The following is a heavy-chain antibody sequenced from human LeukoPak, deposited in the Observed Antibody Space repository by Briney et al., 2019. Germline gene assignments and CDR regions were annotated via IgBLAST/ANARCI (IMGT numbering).Heavy chain of an antibody. D-gene: IGHD6-13*01. CDR3: ARSQLAYYYYGMDV. CDR2: ISDIGST. V-gene: IGHV4-59*01. J-gene: IGHJ6*02. Sequence: SETLSLTCTVSGGSISGSYWSWIRQPPGKGLEWIAYISDIGSTNYNPSLKSRVTISVDTSKNQFSLKLSSVSAADTAVYYCARSQLAYYYYGMDVWGQGTTVTVSS. CDR1: GGSISGSY.